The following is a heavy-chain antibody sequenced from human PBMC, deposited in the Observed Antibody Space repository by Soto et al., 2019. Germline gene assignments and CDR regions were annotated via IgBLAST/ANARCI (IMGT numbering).Heavy chain of an antibody. Sequence: PGGSLRLSCAVSGFSFRLSPMSWVRRETGKGLEWVSGINGGDDSKHYAESVRGRFTITRDNSKNTLLLQMNSLRSEDTAVYYCAADFTYDFWRPAPELDYWGQGTLVTVSS. J-gene: IGHJ4*02. V-gene: IGHV3-23*01. CDR2: INGGDDSK. CDR1: GFSFRLSP. CDR3: AADFTYDFWRPAPELDY. D-gene: IGHD3-3*01.